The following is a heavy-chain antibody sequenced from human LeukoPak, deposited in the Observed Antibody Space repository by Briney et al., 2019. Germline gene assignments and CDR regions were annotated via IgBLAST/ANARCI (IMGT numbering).Heavy chain of an antibody. J-gene: IGHJ3*02. CDR1: GRSISNSSYS. CDR3: ASPHGKHYDFWSGYYRSADAFDI. V-gene: IGHV4-39*01. D-gene: IGHD3-3*01. CDR2: MYHSVRT. Sequence: SETLSLTCSVSGRSISNSSYSWGWIRQPRGKGLECHGSMYHSVRTHYTPPLQRRHTISLDTSKNQFSLKLSSVTAADTAVYYCASPHGKHYDFWSGYYRSADAFDIWGQGTMVTVSS.